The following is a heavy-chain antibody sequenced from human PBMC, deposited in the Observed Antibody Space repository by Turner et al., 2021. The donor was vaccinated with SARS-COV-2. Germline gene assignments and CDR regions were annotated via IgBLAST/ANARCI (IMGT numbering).Heavy chain of an antibody. D-gene: IGHD1-26*01. J-gene: IGHJ6*02. CDR1: GGSISSKS. CDR3: ARHQGSASGYDHGMNV. CDR2: FYKIGTI. Sequence: QVQLQESGQGLVKPSETLSLTCTVSGGSISSKSWSWVRQSPGKGLEWIGYFYKIGTIDYNPTLRSRVTISFDTSKNQLSLKLSSVTAADTAVYYCARHQGSASGYDHGMNVWGQGTAVIVSS. V-gene: IGHV4-59*08.